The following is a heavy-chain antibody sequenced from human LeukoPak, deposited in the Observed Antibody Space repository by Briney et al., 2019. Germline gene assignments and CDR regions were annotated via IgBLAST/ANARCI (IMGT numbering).Heavy chain of an antibody. Sequence: GESLKISCKGSGYSFTSYWIGWVRQMPGKGLEWMGIIYRGDSDTRYSPSFQGQVTISADKSISTAYLQWSSLKASDTAMYYCARTAMGDCSGGSCDSDNALDIWGQGTMVTVSS. J-gene: IGHJ3*02. D-gene: IGHD2-15*01. CDR2: IYRGDSDT. V-gene: IGHV5-51*01. CDR3: ARTAMGDCSGGSCDSDNALDI. CDR1: GYSFTSYW.